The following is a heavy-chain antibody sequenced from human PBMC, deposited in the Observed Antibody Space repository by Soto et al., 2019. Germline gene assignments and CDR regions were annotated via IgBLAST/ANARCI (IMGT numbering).Heavy chain of an antibody. D-gene: IGHD2-15*01. Sequence: EVPLSESGGGLVHPGGSLRLSCAASGFRFSNSAMSWVRQSPAKGLEWVSSISVVGDSTYYADSVKGRFTISRDSSKHTLLLQTNNLRVDDAAIYFCARCLGRVVVAATAFESWGQGTLVVVSA. J-gene: IGHJ4*02. CDR1: GFRFSNSA. V-gene: IGHV3-23*01. CDR2: ISVVGDST. CDR3: ARCLGRVVVAATAFES.